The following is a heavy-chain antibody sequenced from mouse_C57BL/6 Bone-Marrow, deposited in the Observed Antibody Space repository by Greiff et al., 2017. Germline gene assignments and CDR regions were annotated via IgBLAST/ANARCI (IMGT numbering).Heavy chain of an antibody. Sequence: QVQLKESGPELVKPGASVKLSCKACGYTFTSYDINWVKQRPGQGLEWIGWIYPRDGSTKYNEKFKGKATLTVDTSSSTAYMELHSLTSEDSAVYFCASGPLVGSSDVWGTGTTVTVSS. V-gene: IGHV1-85*01. J-gene: IGHJ1*03. CDR1: GYTFTSYD. CDR2: IYPRDGST. D-gene: IGHD1-1*01. CDR3: ASGPLVGSSDV.